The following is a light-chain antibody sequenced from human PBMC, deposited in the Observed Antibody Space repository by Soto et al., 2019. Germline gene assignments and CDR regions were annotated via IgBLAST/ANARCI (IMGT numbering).Light chain of an antibody. CDR2: AAS. Sequence: AIRMTQSPSSLSASTGDRVTITCRASQGISSYLAWYQQKPGKAPKLLIHAASTLQGGVPSRFSGSGSGTDFTLTISCLQSEDFATYYCQQYYSYPRTFGQGTKVDIK. CDR3: QQYYSYPRT. J-gene: IGKJ1*01. V-gene: IGKV1-8*01. CDR1: QGISSY.